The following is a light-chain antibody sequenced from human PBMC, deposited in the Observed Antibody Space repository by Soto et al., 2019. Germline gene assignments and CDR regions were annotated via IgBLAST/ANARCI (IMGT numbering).Light chain of an antibody. CDR3: SSYTTTTRL. CDR1: SSDIGSNNY. J-gene: IGLJ3*02. CDR2: EVS. V-gene: IGLV2-14*01. Sequence: QSVLTQPASVSGSPGQSITISCTGTSSDIGSNNYVSWFQQRPGKAPTLITYEVSNRPSGVSTHFSGSKSGNTASLTISGLLPEDEAEYYCSSYTTTTRLFGGGTQLTVL.